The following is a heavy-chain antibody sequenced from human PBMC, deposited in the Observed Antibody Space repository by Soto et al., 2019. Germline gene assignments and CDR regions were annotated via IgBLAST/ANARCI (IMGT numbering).Heavy chain of an antibody. V-gene: IGHV1-18*01. J-gene: IGHJ3*02. CDR2: ISAYNGNT. Sequence: GASVKVSCKASGYTFTSYGISWVRQAPGQGLEWMGWISAYNGNTNYAQKLQGRVTMTTDTSTSTAYMELRSLRSDDTAVYYCARDGYGDYFPDAFDIWGQGTMVTVSS. CDR3: ARDGYGDYFPDAFDI. CDR1: GYTFTSYG. D-gene: IGHD4-17*01.